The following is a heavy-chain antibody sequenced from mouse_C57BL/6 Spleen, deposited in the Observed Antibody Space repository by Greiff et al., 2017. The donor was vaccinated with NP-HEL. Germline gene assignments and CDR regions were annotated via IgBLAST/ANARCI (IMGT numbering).Heavy chain of an antibody. CDR3: ARNRGGATVVATRYFDV. CDR1: GFSLTSYG. V-gene: IGHV2-2*01. D-gene: IGHD1-1*01. Sequence: VQLQQSGPGLVQPSQSLSITCTVSGFSLTSYGVHWVRQSPGKGLEWLGVIWSGGSTDYNAAFISRLSISKDNSKSQVFFKMNSLQADDTAIYYCARNRGGATVVATRYFDVWGTGTTVTVSS. CDR2: IWSGGST. J-gene: IGHJ1*03.